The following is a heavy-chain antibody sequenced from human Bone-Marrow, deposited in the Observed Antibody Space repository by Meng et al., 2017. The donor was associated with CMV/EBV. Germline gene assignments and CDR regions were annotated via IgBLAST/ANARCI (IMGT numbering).Heavy chain of an antibody. V-gene: IGHV3-15*01. Sequence: GESLKISCTVSGGSISSSSYYWGWIRQPPGKGLEWVGRIKSKTDGGTTDYAAPVKGRFTISRDDSKNTLYLQMNSLKTEDTAVYYCTMDYTRIFGMDVWGQGTTVTVSS. J-gene: IGHJ6*02. CDR3: TMDYTRIFGMDV. CDR1: GGSISSSSYY. CDR2: IKSKTDGGTT. D-gene: IGHD4-11*01.